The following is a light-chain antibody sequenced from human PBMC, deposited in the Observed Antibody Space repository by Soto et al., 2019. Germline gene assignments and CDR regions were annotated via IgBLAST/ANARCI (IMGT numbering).Light chain of an antibody. J-gene: IGKJ1*01. V-gene: IGKV3-20*01. CDR1: QSVSSSY. Sequence: EIVLTQSPGTLSLSPGERATLSCRASQSVSSSYLAWYQQKPGQAPRLLIYDASSRATGIPDRFSGSGSGTDFTLTISRLEPEDFAVYYSQQYGSSPRTFGQGTNVEIK. CDR2: DAS. CDR3: QQYGSSPRT.